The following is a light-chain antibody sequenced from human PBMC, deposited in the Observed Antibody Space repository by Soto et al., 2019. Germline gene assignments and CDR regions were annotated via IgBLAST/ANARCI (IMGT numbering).Light chain of an antibody. V-gene: IGLV1-44*01. CDR2: SYN. CDR1: SSNIESNA. CDR3: GTWDSSLSTFV. Sequence: QSVLTQPPSASGTPGQRVSISCSGSSSNIESNAVSWYQQLPGTAPKLLIYSYNQRPSGVPDRFSGSKSGTSATLAITGLQTGDEADYYCGTWDSSLSTFVFGTGTKVTVL. J-gene: IGLJ1*01.